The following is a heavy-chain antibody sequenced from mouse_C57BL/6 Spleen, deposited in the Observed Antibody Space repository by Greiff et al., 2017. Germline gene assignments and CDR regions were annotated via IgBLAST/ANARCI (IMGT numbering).Heavy chain of an antibody. CDR1: GYTFTSYW. CDR2: IYPGNSDT. Sequence: SGTVLARPGASVKMSCKTSGYTFTSYWMHWVKQRPGQGLEWIGAIYPGNSDTSYNQKFKGKAKLTAITSASTAYMELSSLTNEDSAVYYCTREEYYGSSYYFDYWGQGTTLTVSS. V-gene: IGHV1-5*01. CDR3: TREEYYGSSYYFDY. J-gene: IGHJ2*01. D-gene: IGHD1-1*01.